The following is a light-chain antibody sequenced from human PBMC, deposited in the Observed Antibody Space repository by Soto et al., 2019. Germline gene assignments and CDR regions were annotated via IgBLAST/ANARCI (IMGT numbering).Light chain of an antibody. Sequence: EIVFTQSPATLSLSPGERATLSCRVSQSVGSSLAWYQQKPGQAPRLLIYDASNRATGIPARFSGSGSGTDFTLTISSLEPEDFATYYCQQANSFPYTFGQGTRLEIK. CDR2: DAS. CDR1: QSVGSS. J-gene: IGKJ5*01. CDR3: QQANSFPYT. V-gene: IGKV3-11*01.